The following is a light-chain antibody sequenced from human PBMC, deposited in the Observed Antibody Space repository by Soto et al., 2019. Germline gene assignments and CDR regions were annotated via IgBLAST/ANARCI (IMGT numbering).Light chain of an antibody. J-gene: IGLJ1*01. CDR2: NVN. V-gene: IGLV2-14*03. Sequence: QSVLTQPASASGSPGQSITISCSGTSSDIGAYEYVSWYQQHPGKPPKLMIYNVNNRPSGVSYRFSGSKSGNTASLTISRLQTEDEADYYCLSHTTSRTYVFGPGTKVTVL. CDR1: SSDIGAYEY. CDR3: LSHTTSRTYV.